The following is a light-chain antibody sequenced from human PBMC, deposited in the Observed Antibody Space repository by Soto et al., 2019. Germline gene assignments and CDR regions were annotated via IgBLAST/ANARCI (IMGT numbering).Light chain of an antibody. Sequence: QSALTQPASVSGSPGQSITISCTGTITDIGAYNYVSWFQQHPGKAPKLIIYDVTKRPSGVPHHFSGSKSGNTASLTISGLQAEDEADYYCCSYAGGYTHVFGTGTKLTVL. CDR2: DVT. J-gene: IGLJ1*01. CDR3: CSYAGGYTHV. CDR1: ITDIGAYNY. V-gene: IGLV2-11*01.